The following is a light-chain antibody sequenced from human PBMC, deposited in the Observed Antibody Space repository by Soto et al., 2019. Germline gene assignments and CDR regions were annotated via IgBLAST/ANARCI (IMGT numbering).Light chain of an antibody. CDR2: GAS. Sequence: EIVMTQSPGTLSASPGERATLSCRASQSVSRSYLGWYQQKPGQAPRLLMYGASIRAAGVPARFSGSGSGTEFTLTISSLQSEDFAIYYCQQDNQWPPWTFGQGTKVDIK. CDR3: QQDNQWPPWT. CDR1: QSVSRSY. J-gene: IGKJ1*01. V-gene: IGKV3D-15*01.